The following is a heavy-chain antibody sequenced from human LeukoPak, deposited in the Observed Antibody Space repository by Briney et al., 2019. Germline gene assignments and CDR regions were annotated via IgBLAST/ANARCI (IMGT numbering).Heavy chain of an antibody. CDR3: ARVRWQQLGALDY. Sequence: ASVKVSCKASGYSFTDYYIHWVRQAPGQGLEWMGWINPFSGGTKYAQKFQGWVTMTRDTSISTAYMELSRLTSDDTAVYYCARVRWQQLGALDYWGQGTLVTVSS. V-gene: IGHV1-2*04. J-gene: IGHJ4*02. CDR2: INPFSGGT. D-gene: IGHD6-13*01. CDR1: GYSFTDYY.